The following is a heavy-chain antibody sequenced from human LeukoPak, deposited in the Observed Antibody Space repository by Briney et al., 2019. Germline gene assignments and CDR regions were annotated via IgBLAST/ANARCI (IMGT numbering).Heavy chain of an antibody. CDR1: GDSISSGGYA. V-gene: IGHV4-30-4*07. J-gene: IGHJ5*02. D-gene: IGHD6-13*01. Sequence: SETLSLTCAVSGDSISSGGYAWSWILQTPGKGLEWIAYIHDSGSTYYNPSLKSRVSISVDTSKNQFSVKLNSVTAADTAVYYCARVAAAAGNNWFDPWGQGTLVTVSS. CDR2: IHDSGST. CDR3: ARVAAAAGNNWFDP.